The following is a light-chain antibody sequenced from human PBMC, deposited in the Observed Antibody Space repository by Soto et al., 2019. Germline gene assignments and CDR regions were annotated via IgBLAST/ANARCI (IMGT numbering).Light chain of an antibody. J-gene: IGKJ4*01. Sequence: EIVLTQSPSTLSLSPGERATLSCRASKSVSSYLAWYQPKPVQAPRLLIYDASNMATGIPARFSGSGSGTDFTLTISSLAPEDFAIYYCLQRSNWPPVTFGGGTNVEIK. V-gene: IGKV3-11*01. CDR3: LQRSNWPPVT. CDR1: KSVSSY. CDR2: DAS.